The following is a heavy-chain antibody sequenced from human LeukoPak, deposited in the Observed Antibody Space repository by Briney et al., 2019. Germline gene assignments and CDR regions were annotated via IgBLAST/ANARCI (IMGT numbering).Heavy chain of an antibody. CDR3: ARTTEAHSWRTRYYDYYMDV. J-gene: IGHJ6*03. Sequence: SETLSLTCTVSGGSISSYYWSWIRQPPGKGLEWIGYIYYSGSTNYNPSLKSRVTISVDTSKNQFSLKLSSVTAADTAVYYCARTTEAHSWRTRYYDYYMDVWGKGTTVTISS. D-gene: IGHD6-13*01. CDR2: IYYSGST. CDR1: GGSISSYY. V-gene: IGHV4-59*01.